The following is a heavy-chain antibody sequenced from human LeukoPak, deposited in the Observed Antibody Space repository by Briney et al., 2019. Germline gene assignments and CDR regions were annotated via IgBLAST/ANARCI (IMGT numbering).Heavy chain of an antibody. CDR1: GGSISSYY. CDR2: IYTSGST. J-gene: IGHJ6*03. Sequence: SETLSLTCTVSGGSISSYYWSWIRQPAGKGLEWIGRIYTSGSTNYNPSLKSRVTMSVDTSKNQFSLKLSSVTAADTAVYYCARVGHVLRYCYYMDVWGKGTTVTISS. CDR3: ARVGHVLRYCYYMDV. D-gene: IGHD3-9*01. V-gene: IGHV4-4*07.